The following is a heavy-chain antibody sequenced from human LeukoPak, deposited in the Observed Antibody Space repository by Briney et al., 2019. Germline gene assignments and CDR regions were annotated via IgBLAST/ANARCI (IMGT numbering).Heavy chain of an antibody. CDR1: GGTFSSYA. D-gene: IGHD2-2*01. V-gene: IGHV1-69*13. J-gene: IGHJ6*03. Sequence: SVKVSCKASGGTFSSYAISWVRQAPGQGLEWMGGIIPIFGTANYAQKFQGRVTITADESTSTAYMELSSLRSEDTAVYYCARGGNVVVPAALFPVGYYYYVDVWGKGTTVTVSS. CDR3: ARGGNVVVPAALFPVGYYYYVDV. CDR2: IIPIFGTA.